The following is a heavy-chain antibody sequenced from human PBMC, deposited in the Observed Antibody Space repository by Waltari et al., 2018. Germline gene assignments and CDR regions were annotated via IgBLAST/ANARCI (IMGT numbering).Heavy chain of an antibody. CDR2: ISLDGVNK. Sequence: QVQLVESGGGVVQPGRSLRLSCPASGFIFSHSAMHGVRQAPGKGLEWVAVISLDGVNKKYADSVKGRFTISRDNSKNTLFLQLNSLTSDDTAVYYCAKDAAAAPAYYYYMDVWGKGTTVTISS. D-gene: IGHD6-13*01. CDR1: GFIFSHSA. J-gene: IGHJ6*03. CDR3: AKDAAAAPAYYYYMDV. V-gene: IGHV3-30*18.